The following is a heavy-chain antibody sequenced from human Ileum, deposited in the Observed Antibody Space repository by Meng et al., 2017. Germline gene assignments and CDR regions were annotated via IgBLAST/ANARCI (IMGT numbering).Heavy chain of an antibody. V-gene: IGHV3-11*01. CDR2: IHKSGNIK. D-gene: IGHD7-27*01. CDR1: GFTVSDNH. CDR3: GRGHWGLDY. Sequence: LVESGEGCGHLGGPLGLSCSVSGFTVSDNHMHWVRQAPGKGLEWVAFIHKSGNIKEYADSVKGRFTISRDDAKNALYLQMDSLKVEDTAMYYCGRGHWGLDYWGQGTLVTVSS. J-gene: IGHJ4*02.